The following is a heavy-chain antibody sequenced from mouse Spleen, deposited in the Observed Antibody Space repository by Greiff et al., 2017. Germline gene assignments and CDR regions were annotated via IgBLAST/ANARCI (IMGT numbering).Heavy chain of an antibody. D-gene: IGHD2-2*01. CDR3: AREVSPYAMDY. CDR1: GFTFSDYY. Sequence: EVQRVESGGGLVKPGGSLKLSCAASGFTFSDYYMYWVRQTPEKRLEWVATISDGGSYTYYPDSVKGRFTISRDNAKNNLYLQMSSLKSEDTAMYYCAREVSPYAMDYWGQGTSVTVSS. J-gene: IGHJ4*01. V-gene: IGHV5-4*02. CDR2: ISDGGSYT.